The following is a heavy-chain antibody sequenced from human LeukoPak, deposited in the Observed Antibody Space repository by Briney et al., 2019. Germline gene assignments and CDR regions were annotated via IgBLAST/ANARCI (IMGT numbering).Heavy chain of an antibody. D-gene: IGHD4-23*01. CDR3: ARVQVVSDF. V-gene: IGHV3-21*01. CDR2: ITSSSSYI. Sequence: PGGSLRLSCAASGFTFNSYTMNWVRQAPGKGLEWVSSITSSSSYIYYADSVKGRFTISRDNAKNSLYLQMNSLRAEDTAVYYCARVQVVSDFWGQGTLVTVSS. J-gene: IGHJ4*02. CDR1: GFTFNSYT.